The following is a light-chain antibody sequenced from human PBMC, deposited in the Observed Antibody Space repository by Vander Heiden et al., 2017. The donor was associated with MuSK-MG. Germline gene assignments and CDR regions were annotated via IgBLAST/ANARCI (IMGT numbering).Light chain of an antibody. CDR2: EDS. Sequence: SYVLTQPPSVSVAPGHTTRITCGGNNSGSKSVHWYQQKPGQAPVRGVEEDSDRPSGIPGRFAGSNSGNTANLTISRVEAGEEADDDGQVWDSSSDQVVFGGGTKLTVL. V-gene: IGLV3-21*02. CDR3: QVWDSSSDQVV. CDR1: NSGSKS. J-gene: IGLJ2*01.